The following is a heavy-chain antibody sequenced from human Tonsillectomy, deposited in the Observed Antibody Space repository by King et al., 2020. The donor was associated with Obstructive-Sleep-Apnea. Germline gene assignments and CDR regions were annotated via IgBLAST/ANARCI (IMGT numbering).Heavy chain of an antibody. J-gene: IGHJ4*02. CDR2: INHSGST. Sequence: VQLQQWGAGLLKPSETLSLTCAVYGGSFSGYYWSWIRQPPGKGLEWSGEINHSGSTNYNPSLKSRVTISVDTSKNQFSLKLSSVTAADTAVYYCARGPYYYGSGSSDYWGQGTLVTVSS. CDR3: ARGPYYYGSGSSDY. CDR1: GGSFSGYY. V-gene: IGHV4-34*01. D-gene: IGHD3-10*01.